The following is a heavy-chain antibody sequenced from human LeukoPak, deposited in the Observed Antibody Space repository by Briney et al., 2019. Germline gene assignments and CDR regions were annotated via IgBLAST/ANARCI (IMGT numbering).Heavy chain of an antibody. V-gene: IGHV3-21*04. CDR3: AREPPIAG. Sequence: SVKGRFTISRDNAKNSLYLQMNSLRAEDTAVYYCAREPPIAGWGQGTLVTVSS. J-gene: IGHJ4*02. D-gene: IGHD2-15*01.